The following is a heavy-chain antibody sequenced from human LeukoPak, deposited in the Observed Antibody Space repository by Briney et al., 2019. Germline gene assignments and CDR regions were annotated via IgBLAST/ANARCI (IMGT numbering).Heavy chain of an antibody. Sequence: SETLSLTCAVYGGSFSGYYWSWIRQPPGKGLEWIGEINHSGSTNYNPSLKSRLTILMDTSKNLLYLTLTSVTAADTAVYYCACDPSNTARAVDYWGQGTLVTVSS. V-gene: IGHV4-34*01. CDR3: ACDPSNTARAVDY. CDR2: INHSGST. D-gene: IGHD5-18*01. CDR1: GGSFSGYY. J-gene: IGHJ4*02.